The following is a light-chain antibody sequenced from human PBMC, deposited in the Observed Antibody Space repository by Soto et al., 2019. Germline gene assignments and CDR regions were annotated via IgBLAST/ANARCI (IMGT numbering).Light chain of an antibody. CDR2: DAS. CDR3: QQHTNWPLT. CDR1: HSVSTY. V-gene: IGKV3-11*01. Sequence: ETVLTQSPATLSLSPGEGATLSCRASHSVSTYLAWYQQKPGQTPRLLIYDASTRATGIPARFSGSGSGTDFTLNISSLEHEDFEVYYCQQHTNWPLTLGGGTKVDIK. J-gene: IGKJ4*01.